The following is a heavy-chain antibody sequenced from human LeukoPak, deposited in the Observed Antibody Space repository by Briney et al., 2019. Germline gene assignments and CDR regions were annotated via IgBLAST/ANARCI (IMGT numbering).Heavy chain of an antibody. J-gene: IGHJ4*02. CDR2: IKEDGSIQ. Sequence: GGSLRLSCVASGFTFSSYWMTWVRQAPGKGLEWLANIKEDGSIQYYLDSVRGRFTISRDNARTSVYLQLNSLRADDTAVYYCARDVWTGVAVSDYWGQGTLVTVSS. V-gene: IGHV3-7*01. CDR1: GFTFSSYW. CDR3: ARDVWTGVAVSDY. D-gene: IGHD6-19*01.